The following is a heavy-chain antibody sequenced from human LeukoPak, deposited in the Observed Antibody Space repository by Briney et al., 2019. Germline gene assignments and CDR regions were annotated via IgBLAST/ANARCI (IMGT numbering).Heavy chain of an antibody. CDR1: GESISGHY. Sequence: SETLSLTCAVYGESISGHYWSWIRQPPEKGLEWIGEITHSGSTNHNVSLKSRVTISVDTCKNQFSLKVNTVTAADTAVYYCARGTYDSSGRTKAPNDYWGQGTLVTVSS. V-gene: IGHV4-34*01. CDR2: ITHSGST. CDR3: ARGTYDSSGRTKAPNDY. J-gene: IGHJ4*02. D-gene: IGHD3-22*01.